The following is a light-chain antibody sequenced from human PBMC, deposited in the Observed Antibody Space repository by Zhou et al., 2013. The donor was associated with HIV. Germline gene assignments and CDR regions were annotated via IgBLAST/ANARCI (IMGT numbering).Light chain of an antibody. CDR3: QQGHSTPRT. V-gene: IGKV1-12*01. J-gene: IGKJ2*02. CDR1: QSISRW. Sequence: DIQMTQSPSSVSASVGDRVTITCRASQSISRWLGWYQQKPGNAPKLLISTTSNLQGGVPSRFSGSGSGTRFILTINGLQREDFATYYCQQGHSTPRTFGQGTKLEIK. CDR2: TTS.